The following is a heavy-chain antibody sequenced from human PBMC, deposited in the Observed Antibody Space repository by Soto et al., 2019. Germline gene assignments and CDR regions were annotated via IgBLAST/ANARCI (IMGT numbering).Heavy chain of an antibody. J-gene: IGHJ4*02. CDR1: GFTFSSYG. D-gene: IGHD4-17*01. Sequence: QVQLVESGGGVVQPGRSLRLSCAASGFTFSSYGMHWVRQAPGKGLEWVAVISYDGSNKYYADSVKGRFTISRDNSKNTLYLQMNSLRAEDTAVYYCAKDPLNYGGNSESGSRDDYWGQGTLVTVSS. CDR3: AKDPLNYGGNSESGSRDDY. CDR2: ISYDGSNK. V-gene: IGHV3-30*18.